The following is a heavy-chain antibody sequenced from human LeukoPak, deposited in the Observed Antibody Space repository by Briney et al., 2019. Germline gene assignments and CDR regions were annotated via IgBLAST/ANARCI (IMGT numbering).Heavy chain of an antibody. CDR1: GGTFSSYA. V-gene: IGHV1-69*04. CDR3: ARADDFSGSPGD. J-gene: IGHJ4*02. D-gene: IGHD3-10*01. Sequence: SVKVSCKASGGTFSSYAISWVRQAPGQGLEWMGRIIPILGIASYAQKFQGRVTITADKSTSTAYMELSSLRSEDTAVYYCARADDFSGSPGDWGQGTLVTVSS. CDR2: IIPILGIA.